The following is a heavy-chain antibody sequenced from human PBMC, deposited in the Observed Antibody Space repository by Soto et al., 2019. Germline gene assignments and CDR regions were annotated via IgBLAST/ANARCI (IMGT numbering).Heavy chain of an antibody. Sequence: QVQLVQSGAEVKKPGSSVKVSCKASGGTFSSYAISWVRQAPGQGLEWMGGIIPIFGTANYAQKFQGRVTITADESTSTAYMELSSLRSEDTAVYYWARTTVVPPLSHYYYCMDVWGQGTTVTVSS. V-gene: IGHV1-69*01. CDR1: GGTFSSYA. J-gene: IGHJ6*02. CDR2: IIPIFGTA. CDR3: ARTTVVPPLSHYYYCMDV. D-gene: IGHD4-17*01.